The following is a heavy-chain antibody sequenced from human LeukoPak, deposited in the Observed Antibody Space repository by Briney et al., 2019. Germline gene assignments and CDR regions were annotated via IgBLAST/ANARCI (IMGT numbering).Heavy chain of an antibody. CDR2: ISSSSCYI. J-gene: IGHJ5*02. CDR1: GFTFSSYS. Sequence: GSLRLSCAASGFTFSSYSMNWVRQAPGKGLEWVSSISSSSCYIYYADSVKGRFTISRDNAKNSLYLQMNSLRAEDTAVYYCARDYDFWSADGVWFDPWGQGTLVTVSS. CDR3: ARDYDFWSADGVWFDP. V-gene: IGHV3-21*01. D-gene: IGHD3-3*01.